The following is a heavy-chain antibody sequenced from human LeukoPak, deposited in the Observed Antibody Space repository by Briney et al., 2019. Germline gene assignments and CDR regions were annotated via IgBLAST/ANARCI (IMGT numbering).Heavy chain of an antibody. CDR3: ARGMQWGWQPDAFDI. V-gene: IGHV1-18*01. J-gene: IGHJ3*02. Sequence: ASVKVSCKASGYTFTSYGISWVRQAPGQGLEWMGWISACNGNTNYAQKLQGRVTMTTDTSTSTAYMELRSLRSDDTAVYYCARGMQWGWQPDAFDIWGQGTMVTVSS. CDR2: ISACNGNT. CDR1: GYTFTSYG. D-gene: IGHD6-19*01.